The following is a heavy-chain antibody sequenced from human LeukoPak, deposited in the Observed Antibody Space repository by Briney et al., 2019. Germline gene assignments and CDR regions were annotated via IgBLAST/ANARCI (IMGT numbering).Heavy chain of an antibody. Sequence: GGSLRLSCVVSGITFSNAWMNWVRQTPGKGLEWVGRIKSKVNGGTTDYAAPVKGRFTISRDDSKNTLYLQMSSLKTEDTAVYYCARVGYDSSGYDYWGQGTLVTVSS. CDR2: IKSKVNGGTT. CDR3: ARVGYDSSGYDY. J-gene: IGHJ4*02. V-gene: IGHV3-15*07. CDR1: GITFSNAW. D-gene: IGHD3-22*01.